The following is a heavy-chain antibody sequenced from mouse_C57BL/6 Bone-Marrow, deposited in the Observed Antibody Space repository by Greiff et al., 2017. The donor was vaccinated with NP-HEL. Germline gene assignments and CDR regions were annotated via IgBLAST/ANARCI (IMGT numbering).Heavy chain of an antibody. J-gene: IGHJ3*01. CDR1: GYTFTSYW. Sequence: QVQLQQPGAELVKPGASVKLSCKASGYTFTSYWMHWVKQRPGRGLEWIGRIDPNSGGTKYNEKFKSKATLTVDKPSSTAHMQLSSLTSEDSAVYYCASDYDGAWFAYWGQGTLVTVSA. CDR2: IDPNSGGT. D-gene: IGHD2-4*01. CDR3: ASDYDGAWFAY. V-gene: IGHV1-72*01.